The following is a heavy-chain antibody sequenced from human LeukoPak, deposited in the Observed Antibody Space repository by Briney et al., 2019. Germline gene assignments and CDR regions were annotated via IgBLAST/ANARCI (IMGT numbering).Heavy chain of an antibody. CDR1: GFTFSGSA. V-gene: IGHV3-73*01. Sequence: GGSLKLSCAASGFTFSGSAMHWVRQASGKGLEWVGRIRSKANSYATAYAASVKGRFTISRDDSKNTAYLQMNSLKTEDTAVYYCTRQICSGGSCFGDYWGQGTLVTVSS. D-gene: IGHD2-15*01. CDR2: IRSKANSYAT. CDR3: TRQICSGGSCFGDY. J-gene: IGHJ4*02.